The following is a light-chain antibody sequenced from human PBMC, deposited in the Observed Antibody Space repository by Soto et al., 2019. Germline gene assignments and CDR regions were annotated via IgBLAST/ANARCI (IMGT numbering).Light chain of an antibody. V-gene: IGKV1-13*02. CDR3: QQFYSYPLT. Sequence: AIQLTQSPSSLSASVGDRVTITCRASQGIRSALAWYQQKPGEAPKLLIYDASSLESGVSSRFSGSGSGTDFTLTISSLQPEDFATYFCQQFYSYPLTFGGGTKVEIK. J-gene: IGKJ4*01. CDR2: DAS. CDR1: QGIRSA.